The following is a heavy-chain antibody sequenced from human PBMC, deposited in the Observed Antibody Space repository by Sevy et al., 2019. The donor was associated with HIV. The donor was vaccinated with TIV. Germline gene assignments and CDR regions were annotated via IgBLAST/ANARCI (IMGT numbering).Heavy chain of an antibody. CDR1: GFPFSTYY. CDR3: ARDPGYSSGWYGPHFDY. D-gene: IGHD6-19*01. J-gene: IGHJ4*02. V-gene: IGHV3-11*01. Sequence: GGSLRLSCAASGFPFSTYYMTWIRQAPGKGLEWLAYISLSHHTIYYAESVKGRFTISRDNAKNSLYLQMNNLRAEDTATYYCARDPGYSSGWYGPHFDYWGQGALVTVSS. CDR2: ISLSHHTI.